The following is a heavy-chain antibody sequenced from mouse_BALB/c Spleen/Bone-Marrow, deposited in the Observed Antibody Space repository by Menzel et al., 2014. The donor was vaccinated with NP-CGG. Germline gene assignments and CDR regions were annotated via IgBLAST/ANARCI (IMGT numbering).Heavy chain of an antibody. CDR2: INPGSSTI. J-gene: IGHJ2*01. CDR3: ARLGSYGYFAY. D-gene: IGHD1-1*01. CDR1: GFDFSRYW. Sequence: EVKLLESGGGLVQPGGSLILSCAASGFDFSRYWMSWARQAPGKGQEWIGEINPGSSTINYTPSLKDKFIISRDNAKKTLYLQINKERSEDTALYYCARLGSYGYFAYWGQGTTLTVSS. V-gene: IGHV4-2*02.